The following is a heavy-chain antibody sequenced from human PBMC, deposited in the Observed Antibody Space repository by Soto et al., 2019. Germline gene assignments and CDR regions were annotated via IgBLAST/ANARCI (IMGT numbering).Heavy chain of an antibody. CDR1: GDTFTGYY. V-gene: IGHV1-2*04. Sequence: QVQLVQSGAEVKKPGASVTVSCRASGDTFTGYYMHWVRQAPGQGLEWMGWINPNSGVTKYAQKFQGWVTMTRDTSIRTVYRQLSRLRSDDTAVYYGARESGGATATLDYYYFYMDGWGTGTTVTVSS. D-gene: IGHD5-12*01. CDR2: INPNSGVT. CDR3: ARESGGATATLDYYYFYMDG. J-gene: IGHJ6*03.